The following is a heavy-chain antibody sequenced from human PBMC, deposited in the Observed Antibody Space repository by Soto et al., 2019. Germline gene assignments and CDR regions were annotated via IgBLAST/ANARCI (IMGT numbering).Heavy chain of an antibody. J-gene: IGHJ4*02. D-gene: IGHD3-16*01. CDR1: GFTFSSYA. V-gene: IGHV3-30-3*01. Sequence: QVQLVESGGGVVQPGRSLRLSCAASGFTFSSYAMHWVRQAPGKGPEWVAVISYDGRNKYYADSVKGRFTISRDHSKYTLYLQMNSLRAEDTAVYYCARAYEGDYFDYWGQGTLVTVSS. CDR2: ISYDGRNK. CDR3: ARAYEGDYFDY.